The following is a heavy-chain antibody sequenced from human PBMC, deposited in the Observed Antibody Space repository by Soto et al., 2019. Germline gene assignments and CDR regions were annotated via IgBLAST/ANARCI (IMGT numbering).Heavy chain of an antibody. Sequence: QLQLQESGPGLVKPSETLSLTCTVSGGSISSSSYYWGWIRQPPGKGLEWIGSIYYSGSTYYNPSLQSRVTHSVDTSKYPFSLKLSSVTAADTAVYSCARRSITGATGWFDRWGQGTLVSVSS. J-gene: IGHJ5*02. V-gene: IGHV4-39*01. CDR3: ARRSITGATGWFDR. D-gene: IGHD1-20*01. CDR1: GGSISSSSYY. CDR2: IYYSGST.